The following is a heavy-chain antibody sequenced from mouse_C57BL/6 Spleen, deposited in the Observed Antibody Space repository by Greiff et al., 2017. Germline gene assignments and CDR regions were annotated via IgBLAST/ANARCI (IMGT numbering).Heavy chain of an antibody. D-gene: IGHD1-1*01. V-gene: IGHV1-69*01. J-gene: IGHJ2*01. CDR1: GYTFTSYW. CDR2: IDPSDSYT. CDR3: ASVVKDYFDY. Sequence: QVQLQQPGAELVMPGASVKLSCKASGYTFTSYWMHWVKQRPGQGLEWIGEIDPSDSYTNYNQKFKGKSTLTVDKSSSTAYMQLSSLTSEDSAVYYCASVVKDYFDYWGQGTTLTVSS.